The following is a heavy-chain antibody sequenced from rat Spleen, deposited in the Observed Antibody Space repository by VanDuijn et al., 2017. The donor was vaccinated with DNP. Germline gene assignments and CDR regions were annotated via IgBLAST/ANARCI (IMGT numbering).Heavy chain of an antibody. Sequence: EVQLVESGGGLVQPGRSLKLSCAASGFTFSNYAMAWVRQAPTKGLEWVASIGPGGGSAYYRDSIKGRFTVSRNNAESTLHLQMDSLGSEDTATYYCTRPRGSYGGYRVDAWGQGISVSVSS. CDR2: IGPGGGSA. CDR1: GFTFSNYA. D-gene: IGHD1-11*01. V-gene: IGHV5S23*01. CDR3: TRPRGSYGGYRVDA. J-gene: IGHJ4*01.